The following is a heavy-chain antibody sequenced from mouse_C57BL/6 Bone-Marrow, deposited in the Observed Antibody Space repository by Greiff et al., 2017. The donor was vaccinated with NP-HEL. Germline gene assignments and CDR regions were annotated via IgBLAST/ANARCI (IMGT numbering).Heavy chain of an antibody. CDR3: ARRGYYRYFDV. Sequence: VQLQQSGAELVRPGASVKLSCKASGYTFTDYYINWVKQRPGQGLEWIARIYPGSGNTYYNEKFKGKATLTAEKSSSTAYMQLSSLPSEDSAVYFCARRGYYRYFDVWGTGTTVTVSS. CDR2: IYPGSGNT. D-gene: IGHD2-1*01. V-gene: IGHV1-76*01. J-gene: IGHJ1*03. CDR1: GYTFTDYY.